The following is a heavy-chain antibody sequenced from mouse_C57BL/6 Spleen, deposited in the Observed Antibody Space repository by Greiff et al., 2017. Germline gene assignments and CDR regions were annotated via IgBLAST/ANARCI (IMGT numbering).Heavy chain of an antibody. J-gene: IGHJ3*01. CDR3: AREGSGYPAWCAD. V-gene: IGHV1-52*01. CDR2: IDPSDSET. Sequence: QVQLQQPGAELVRPGSSVKLSCKASGYTFTSYWMHWVKQRPIQGLEWIGNIDPSDSETHYNQKFKDKATLTVDKSSSTAYMQLSSLTSEDSAVYYCAREGSGYPAWCADWGQGTLVTVSA. CDR1: GYTFTSYW. D-gene: IGHD3-2*02.